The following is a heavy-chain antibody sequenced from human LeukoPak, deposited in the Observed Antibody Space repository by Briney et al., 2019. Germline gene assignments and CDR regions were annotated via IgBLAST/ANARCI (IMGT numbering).Heavy chain of an antibody. CDR1: GFTFSNYA. J-gene: IGHJ4*02. D-gene: IGHD3-9*01. CDR3: AKWGDYDILTGYYDSDY. CDR2: IGGRDGGT. V-gene: IGHV3-23*01. Sequence: GGSLRLSCAASGFTFSNYAMSWVRQAPGKGLEWVSAIGGRDGGTYYVDSVKGRFTVSRDDPKNTLYLQMNTLRAEDTAVYYCAKWGDYDILTGYYDSDYWGQGTLVTVSS.